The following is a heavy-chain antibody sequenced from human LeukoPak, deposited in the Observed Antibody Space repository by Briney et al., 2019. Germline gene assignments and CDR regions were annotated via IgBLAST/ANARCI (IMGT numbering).Heavy chain of an antibody. CDR3: AKALTLSYYYGSGTPSKDYYGMDV. CDR2: ISGSGGST. CDR1: GFTFSSYA. J-gene: IGHJ6*04. D-gene: IGHD3-10*01. Sequence: PGGSLRLSCAASGFTFSSYAMSWVRQAPGKGLEWVSYISGSGGSTYYADSVKGRFTISTDNSKTTLYLQMTSMRAEDTAVYSCAKALTLSYYYGSGTPSKDYYGMDVQGTGATVTASS. V-gene: IGHV3-23*01.